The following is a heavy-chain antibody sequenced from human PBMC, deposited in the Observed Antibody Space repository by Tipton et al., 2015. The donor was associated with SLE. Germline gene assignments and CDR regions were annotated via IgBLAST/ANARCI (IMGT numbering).Heavy chain of an antibody. CDR3: ARTRVTVAHLPNWFDP. Sequence: QSGAEVKKPGASVKVSCKASGYTFIGYYMYWVRQAPGQGLEWMGIINPSGGSTTYAQKFQGRVTMTRDTSTSTVYMELSSLRSEDTAVYYCARTRVTVAHLPNWFDPWGQGTLVTVSS. CDR1: GYTFIGYY. CDR2: INPSGGST. J-gene: IGHJ5*02. D-gene: IGHD4-11*01. V-gene: IGHV1-46*01.